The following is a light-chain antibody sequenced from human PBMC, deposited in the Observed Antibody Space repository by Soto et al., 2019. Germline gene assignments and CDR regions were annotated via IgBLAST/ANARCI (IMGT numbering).Light chain of an antibody. CDR1: QSISSW. CDR2: KAS. CDR3: QHYNSYSEA. V-gene: IGKV1-5*03. Sequence: DIQMTQSPSTLSASVGDKVTITCRASQSISSWLAWYQQKPGKAPKLLIYKASRLDSGVPSRFSGSGCGTVFPLTISILQHDDFATYYCQHYNSYSEAFGQGTKVDIK. J-gene: IGKJ1*01.